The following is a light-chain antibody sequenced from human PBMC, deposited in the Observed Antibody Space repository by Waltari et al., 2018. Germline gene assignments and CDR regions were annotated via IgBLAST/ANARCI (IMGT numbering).Light chain of an antibody. J-gene: IGKJ2*01. CDR1: QSVLYSSNNKNY. V-gene: IGKV4-1*01. CDR2: WAS. CDR3: QKYYSTPYT. Sequence: DIVMTQSPDSLAVSLGERATINCKSSQSVLYSSNNKNYLAWYQQKPGQPPKLLIYWASTRECGVPDRFSGSGSGTDFTLTISSLQAEDVAVDYCQKYYSTPYTFGQGTKLEIK.